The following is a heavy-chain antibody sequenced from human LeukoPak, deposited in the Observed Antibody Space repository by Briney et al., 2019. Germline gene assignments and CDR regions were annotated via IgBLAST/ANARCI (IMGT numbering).Heavy chain of an antibody. V-gene: IGHV4-61*08. CDR1: GDSLGSGGHS. CDR3: ARDHWGSLDY. Sequence: SETLSLTCTVSGDSLGSGGHSWGWVRLPPGKGLEWIGYTSNSGCTNCNPSLESRVTLSVDTSKSQFSLKLTSVTAADTAVYYCARDHWGSLDYWGQGILVTVSS. J-gene: IGHJ4*02. D-gene: IGHD7-27*01. CDR2: TSNSGCT.